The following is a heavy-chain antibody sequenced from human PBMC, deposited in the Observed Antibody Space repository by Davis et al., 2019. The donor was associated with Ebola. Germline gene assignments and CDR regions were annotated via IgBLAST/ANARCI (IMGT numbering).Heavy chain of an antibody. Sequence: MPSETLSLTCTVSGDSIRRYYWSWIRQPPGKGLEWIGYIYNSVNTNYNPSLKSRVTISVDTSKNQVSLKLDSVTAADTAVYYCARGTGAVTTYAFDIWGQGTTVTVSS. CDR2: IYNSVNT. J-gene: IGHJ3*02. D-gene: IGHD4-17*01. CDR1: GDSIRRYY. V-gene: IGHV4-59*01. CDR3: ARGTGAVTTYAFDI.